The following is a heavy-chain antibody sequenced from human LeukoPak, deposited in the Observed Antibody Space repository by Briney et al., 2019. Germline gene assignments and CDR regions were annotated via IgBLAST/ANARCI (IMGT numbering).Heavy chain of an antibody. J-gene: IGHJ6*02. V-gene: IGHV1-2*02. CDR2: INPNSGGT. CDR3: ARDRRGHYYDSSGYYPYYYYYYGMDV. CDR1: GGTFSSYA. D-gene: IGHD3-22*01. Sequence: GASVKVSCKASGGTFSSYAISWVRQAPGQGLEWMGWINPNSGGTNYAQKFQGRVTMTRDTSISTAYMELSRLRSDDTAVYYCARDRRGHYYDSSGYYPYYYYYYGMDVWGQGTTVTVSS.